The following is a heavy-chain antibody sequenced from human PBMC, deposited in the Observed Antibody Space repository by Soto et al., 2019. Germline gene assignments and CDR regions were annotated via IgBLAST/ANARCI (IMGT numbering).Heavy chain of an antibody. CDR1: GFTADDYA. V-gene: IGHV3-9*02. CDR2: ISSNSDTI. D-gene: IGHD4-17*01. CDR3: AKDMKWGGMTTIHYFDS. Sequence: EVQLVESGGGLVQPGRSLRLSCVASGFTADDYAMHWVRQAPGKGLEWVSGISSNSDTIDYADSVKGRFNISRDNAKNSLFLQMNSVRPEDTALYDGAKDMKWGGMTTIHYFDSWGQGTLVTVSS. J-gene: IGHJ4*02.